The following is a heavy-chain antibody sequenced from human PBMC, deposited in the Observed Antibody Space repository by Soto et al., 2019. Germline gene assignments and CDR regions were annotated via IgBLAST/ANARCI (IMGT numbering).Heavy chain of an antibody. J-gene: IGHJ5*01. V-gene: IGHV4-34*01. CDR2: INHSGRV. CDR3: STRAYDTNGYYRFDP. D-gene: IGHD3-22*01. Sequence: SETLSHTCAVYGGSFSGHSWTWISQSPGKGLEWIGDINHSGRVNYSPSLKSRVTISLDTSKNQFSLTLSAVTAADTAMYYCSTRAYDTNGYYRFDPWGQGTLVTVSS. CDR1: GGSFSGHS.